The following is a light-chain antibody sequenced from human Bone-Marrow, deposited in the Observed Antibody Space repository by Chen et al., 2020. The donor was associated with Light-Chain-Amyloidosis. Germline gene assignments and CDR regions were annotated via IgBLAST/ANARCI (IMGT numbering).Light chain of an antibody. J-gene: IGKJ4*01. CDR3: QQYGTSPLT. V-gene: IGKV3-20*01. CDR1: QTISSNY. CDR2: GSS. Sequence: EIVLTQSPVTLSLSPGEVAHLSCRDSQTISSNYLTWYQQKFGQAPRLLIYGSSSRATGIPDRFTGSGSGTDFTLTINRLEPEDFAMYYCQQYGTSPLTVGGGTKVEIK.